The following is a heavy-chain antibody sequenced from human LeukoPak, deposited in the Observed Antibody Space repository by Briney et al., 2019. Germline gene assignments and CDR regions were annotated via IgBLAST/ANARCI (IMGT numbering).Heavy chain of an antibody. D-gene: IGHD3-22*01. V-gene: IGHV1-46*01. Sequence: GASVKVSCKASGYTFTSYYMHWVRQAPGQGLEWMGIINPSGGSTSYAQKFQGRVTMTRDTSTSTVYMELSSLRSEDTAVYYCARDNRIYYDSSGYYLLDYWGQGTLVTVSS. CDR1: GYTFTSYY. CDR2: INPSGGST. CDR3: ARDNRIYYDSSGYYLLDY. J-gene: IGHJ4*02.